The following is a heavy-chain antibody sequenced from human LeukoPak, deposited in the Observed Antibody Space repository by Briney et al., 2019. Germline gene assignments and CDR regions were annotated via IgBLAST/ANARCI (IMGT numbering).Heavy chain of an antibody. CDR3: AKGGVVFTSYCDY. D-gene: IGHD3-22*01. J-gene: IGHJ4*02. Sequence: PGGSLRLSCAVSGFTVISNYMSWVRQAPGKGLEWVSVIYSGGSTYYADSVKGRFTISRDNSKNTLYLQMNSLRAEDTAVYYCAKGGVVFTSYCDYCGQGTLVTVSS. V-gene: IGHV3-53*01. CDR2: IYSGGST. CDR1: GFTVISNY.